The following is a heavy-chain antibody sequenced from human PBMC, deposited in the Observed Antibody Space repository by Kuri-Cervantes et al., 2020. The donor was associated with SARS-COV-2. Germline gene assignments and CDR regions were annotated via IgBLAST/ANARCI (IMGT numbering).Heavy chain of an antibody. CDR2: ISYDGSNK. J-gene: IGHJ6*03. D-gene: IGHD1-26*01. V-gene: IGHV3-30-3*01. Sequence: LSLTCAASGFTFSSYAMHWVRQAPGKGLEWVAVISYDGSNKYYADYVKGRFTIPRDNSKNTLYLQMNSLRAEDTAVYYCARVHKAGATYYYYYMDVWGKGTTVTVSS. CDR1: GFTFSSYA. CDR3: ARVHKAGATYYYYYMDV.